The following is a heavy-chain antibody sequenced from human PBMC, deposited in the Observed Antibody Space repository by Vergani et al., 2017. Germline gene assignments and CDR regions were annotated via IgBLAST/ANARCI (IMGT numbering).Heavy chain of an antibody. CDR3: AREYYDFWSRYGMDV. CDR1: GFTFSSYS. J-gene: IGHJ6*02. D-gene: IGHD3-3*01. Sequence: EVQLVESGGGLVQPGGSLRLSCAASGFTFSSYSMNWVRQAPGKGLEWVSYISSSSSTIYYADSVKGRFTISRDNAKNSLYLQMNSLRAEDTAVYYCAREYYDFWSRYGMDVWGQGTMVTVSS. V-gene: IGHV3-48*01. CDR2: ISSSSSTI.